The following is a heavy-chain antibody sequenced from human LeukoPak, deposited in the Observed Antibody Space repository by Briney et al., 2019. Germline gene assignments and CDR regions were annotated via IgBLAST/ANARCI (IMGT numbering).Heavy chain of an antibody. V-gene: IGHV4-34*01. Sequence: SETLSLTCAVYGASFSGYFWSWIRQPPGKGLEWIGEINHSGSTNYNSSLKSRVTISVDTSKNQFSLKLSSVTAADTAVYYCARGVRFDYWGQGTLVTVSS. CDR1: GASFSGYF. CDR2: INHSGST. CDR3: ARGVRFDY. J-gene: IGHJ4*02. D-gene: IGHD3-3*01.